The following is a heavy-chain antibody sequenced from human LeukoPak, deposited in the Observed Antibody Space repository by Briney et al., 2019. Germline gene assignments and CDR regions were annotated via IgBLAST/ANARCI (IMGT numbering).Heavy chain of an antibody. J-gene: IGHJ5*02. CDR3: ARISSSWYWFDP. CDR2: IYYSGST. CDR1: GGSISSHY. Sequence: PSETLSLTCTVSGGSISSHYWSWIRQPPGKGLEWIGYIYYSGSTNYNPSLKSRVTISVDTSKNQFSLKLSSVTAADTAVYYCARISSSWYWFDPWGQGTLVTVSS. V-gene: IGHV4-59*11. D-gene: IGHD6-13*01.